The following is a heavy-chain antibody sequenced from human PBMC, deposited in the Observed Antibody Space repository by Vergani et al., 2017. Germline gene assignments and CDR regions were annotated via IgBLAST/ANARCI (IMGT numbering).Heavy chain of an antibody. CDR3: ARQVVVTKVKFYYYYYMDV. CDR1: GYSFTSYW. D-gene: IGHD2-15*01. V-gene: IGHV5-51*01. CDR2: IYPGDSDT. J-gene: IGHJ6*03. Sequence: EVQLVQSGAEVKKPGESLKISCKGSGYSFTSYWIGWVRQMPGKGLEWMGIIYPGDSDTRYSPSFQGQVTISADKSISTSYRQWSSLKASDTAMYYCARQVVVTKVKFYYYYYMDVWGKGTTVTVSS.